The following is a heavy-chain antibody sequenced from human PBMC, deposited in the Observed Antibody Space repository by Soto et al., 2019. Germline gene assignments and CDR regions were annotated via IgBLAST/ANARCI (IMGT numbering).Heavy chain of an antibody. D-gene: IGHD5-12*01. Sequence: QVQLQKWGAGLLKPSETLSLTCTVNGGSLTGYYWSWIRQPPGKGLEWIGGVKDGGSTNYSPSLRGRGTRSAHASKKHFSLRLDSVDAADAAGYFCARGREGIVAADWDQGALVTVSS. CDR3: ARGREGIVAAD. CDR1: GGSLTGYY. J-gene: IGHJ4*02. V-gene: IGHV4-34*01. CDR2: VKDGGST.